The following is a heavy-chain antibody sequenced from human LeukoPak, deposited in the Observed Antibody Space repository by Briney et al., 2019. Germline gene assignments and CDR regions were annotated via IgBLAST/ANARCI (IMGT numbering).Heavy chain of an antibody. CDR3: ARDNVLSGAFDV. J-gene: IGHJ3*01. D-gene: IGHD2-8*01. CDR1: GGTFSSYA. V-gene: IGHV1-69*04. Sequence: SVKVSCKASGGTFSSYAISWVRQARGQGLEWMGRINPILRIPNYAQNFQGRLTITADTSTSTSYMELSSLTYEDTAVYFCARDNVLSGAFDVWGQGTVVTVSS. CDR2: INPILRIP.